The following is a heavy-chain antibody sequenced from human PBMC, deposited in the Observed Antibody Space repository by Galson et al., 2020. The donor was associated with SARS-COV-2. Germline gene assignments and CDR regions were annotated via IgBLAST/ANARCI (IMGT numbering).Heavy chain of an antibody. CDR3: ARDPEMIVVVILDY. J-gene: IGHJ4*02. Sequence: GGSLRLSCAASGFTFSSYAMHWVRQAPGKGLEWVAVISYDGSNKYYADSVKGRFTISRDNSKNTLYLQMNSLRAEDTAVYYCARDPEMIVVVILDYWGQGTLVTVSS. CDR2: ISYDGSNK. CDR1: GFTFSSYA. D-gene: IGHD3-22*01. V-gene: IGHV3-30*04.